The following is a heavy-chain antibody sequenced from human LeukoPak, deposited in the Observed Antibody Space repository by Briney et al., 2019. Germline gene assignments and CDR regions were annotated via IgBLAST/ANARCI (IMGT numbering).Heavy chain of an antibody. J-gene: IGHJ4*02. CDR2: ISSSSSNM. CDR1: GFTFSDYS. CDR3: ARHYYDSSGYYYRESY. V-gene: IGHV3-21*01. D-gene: IGHD3-22*01. Sequence: GGSLRLSCAASGFTFSDYSMNWVRQAPGKGLEWVSSISSSSSNMYYADSVKGRFTISRDNAKNSLYLQMNSLRAEDTAVYYCARHYYDSSGYYYRESYWGQGTLVTVSS.